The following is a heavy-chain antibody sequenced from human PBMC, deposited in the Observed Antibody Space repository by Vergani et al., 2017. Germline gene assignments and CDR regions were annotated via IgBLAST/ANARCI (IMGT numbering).Heavy chain of an antibody. CDR2: IYYSGST. CDR3: ARGRGYSSGWYVY. Sequence: QVQLQESGPGLVKPSETLSLTCTVSGGSISSYYWCWIRQPPGKGLEWIGYIYYSGSTNYNPSLKSRVTISVDTSKNQFSLKLSSVTAADTAVYYCARGRGYSSGWYVYWGQGTLVTVSS. CDR1: GGSISSYY. J-gene: IGHJ4*02. D-gene: IGHD6-19*01. V-gene: IGHV4-59*01.